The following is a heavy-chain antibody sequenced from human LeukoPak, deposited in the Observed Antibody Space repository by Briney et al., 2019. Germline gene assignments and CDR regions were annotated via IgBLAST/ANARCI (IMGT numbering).Heavy chain of an antibody. CDR3: ARDAEGGTYRY. CDR1: GGSISYSHW. V-gene: IGHV3-7*01. CDR2: IKEDGSAK. D-gene: IGHD1-26*01. Sequence: ETLSLTCAVSGGSISYSHWWSWARQPPGKGLEWVANIKEDGSAKYYVDSVTGRFTISRDNAKNSLFLQMNSLRAEDTAVYYCARDAEGGTYRYWGQGTLVTVSS. J-gene: IGHJ4*02.